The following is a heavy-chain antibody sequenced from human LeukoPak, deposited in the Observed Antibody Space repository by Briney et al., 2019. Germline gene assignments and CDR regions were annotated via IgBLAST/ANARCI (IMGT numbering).Heavy chain of an antibody. J-gene: IGHJ4*02. Sequence: SVKVSCKASGFTCTRSAMQWVRQARGQRLEWLGWIVVGSGDTNYAQKFQERVTITRDMSTSTVYMELSSLRSEDTAVYYCAADRDCSSRSCDPHKFDHWGQGTLVTVSS. D-gene: IGHD2-2*01. V-gene: IGHV1-58*02. CDR3: AADRDCSSRSCDPHKFDH. CDR2: IVVGSGDT. CDR1: GFTCTRSA.